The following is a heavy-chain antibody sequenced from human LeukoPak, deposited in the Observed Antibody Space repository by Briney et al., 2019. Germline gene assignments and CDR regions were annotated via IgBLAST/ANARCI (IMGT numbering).Heavy chain of an antibody. CDR3: ARGLYYYDSRAFDI. CDR1: GYTFTGYY. D-gene: IGHD3-22*01. J-gene: IGHJ3*02. V-gene: IGHV1-2*04. Sequence: ASVKVSCKASGYTFTGYYMRWVRQAPGQGLEWMGWINPNSGGTNYTQKFQGWVTMTRDTSISTAYMELSRLRSDDTAVYYCARGLYYYDSRAFDIWGQGTMVTVSS. CDR2: INPNSGGT.